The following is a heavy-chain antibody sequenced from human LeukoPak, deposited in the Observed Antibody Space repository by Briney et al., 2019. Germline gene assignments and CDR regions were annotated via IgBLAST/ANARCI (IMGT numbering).Heavy chain of an antibody. Sequence: ASVKVSCKASGYTFTSYGISWVRQAPVQGLEWMGWISAYNGNTNYAQKLQGRVTMTTDTSTSTAYMELRSLRADDTAVYYCASPVRRNFGVAPWWFYPWGQGTLVTVSS. CDR3: ASPVRRNFGVAPWWFYP. J-gene: IGHJ5*02. D-gene: IGHD3-3*02. V-gene: IGHV1-18*01. CDR1: GYTFTSYG. CDR2: ISAYNGNT.